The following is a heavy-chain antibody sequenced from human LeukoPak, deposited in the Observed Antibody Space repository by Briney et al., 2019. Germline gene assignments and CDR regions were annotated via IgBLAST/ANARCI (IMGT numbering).Heavy chain of an antibody. Sequence: SETLSLTCTVSGGSISSYYWSWIRQPPGKGLEWIGEINHSGSTNYNPSLKSRVTISVDTSKNQFSLKLSSVTAADTAVYYCATLPQDFWSVGSWFDPWGQGTLVTVSS. CDR3: ATLPQDFWSVGSWFDP. J-gene: IGHJ5*02. D-gene: IGHD3-3*01. CDR2: INHSGST. CDR1: GGSISSYY. V-gene: IGHV4-34*01.